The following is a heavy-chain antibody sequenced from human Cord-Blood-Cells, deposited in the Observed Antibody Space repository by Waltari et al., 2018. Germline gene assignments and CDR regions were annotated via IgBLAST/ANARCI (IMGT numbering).Heavy chain of an antibody. CDR2: INPNSGGT. Sequence: QVQLVQSGAEVKKPGASVKVSCKASGYTFTGYYMHWVRQAPGQGLEWMGWINPNSGGTNDAQKFQGRVTMTRDTSISTAYMELSRLRSDDTAVYYCARFPSSTLTDYWGQGTLVTVSS. V-gene: IGHV1-2*02. J-gene: IGHJ4*02. CDR3: ARFPSSTLTDY. D-gene: IGHD2-2*01. CDR1: GYTFTGYY.